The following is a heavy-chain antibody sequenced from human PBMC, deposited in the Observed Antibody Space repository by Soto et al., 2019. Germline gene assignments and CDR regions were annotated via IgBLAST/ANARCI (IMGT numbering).Heavy chain of an antibody. CDR3: VRDGTKTLRDWFDP. CDR2: IYATGTT. D-gene: IGHD1-1*01. V-gene: IGHV4-4*07. Sequence: SETLSLTCTVSGASISGYYWSWIRKSAGKGLEWIGRIYATGTTDYNPSLKSRAMMSVDTSKKQFSLKLRSVTAADTAVYYCVRDGTKTLRDWFDPWGQGISVTVSS. CDR1: GASISGYY. J-gene: IGHJ5*02.